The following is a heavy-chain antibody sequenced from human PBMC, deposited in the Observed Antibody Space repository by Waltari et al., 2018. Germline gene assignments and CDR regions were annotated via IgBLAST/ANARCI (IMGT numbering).Heavy chain of an antibody. V-gene: IGHV1-69*05. D-gene: IGHD3-10*01. CDR3: ARGDVTYYYGSGSYTDAFDI. CDR1: GGTFSSYA. Sequence: QVQLVQSGAEVKKPGSSVKVSCKASGGTFSSYAISWVRQAPGQGLEWMGGIIPIFGTANYAQKFQCRVTITTDESTSTAYMELSSLRSEDTAVYYCARGDVTYYYGSGSYTDAFDIWGQGTMVTVSS. CDR2: IIPIFGTA. J-gene: IGHJ3*02.